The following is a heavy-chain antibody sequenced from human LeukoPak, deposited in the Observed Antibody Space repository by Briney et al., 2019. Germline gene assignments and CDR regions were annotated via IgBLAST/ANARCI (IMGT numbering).Heavy chain of an antibody. CDR3: ARHIGGGIEDMDV. J-gene: IGHJ6*03. CDR1: GGYIGTYY. Sequence: SETLSLTCTVSGGYIGTYYWSWIRQSPGKGLEWIGYIYVTGTRYNPYLQSRVTISVDRSRNQFFLKMSSVTAADTAVYYCARHIGGGIEDMDVWGKGTKVIVSS. CDR2: IYVTGT. D-gene: IGHD3-16*02. V-gene: IGHV4-59*08.